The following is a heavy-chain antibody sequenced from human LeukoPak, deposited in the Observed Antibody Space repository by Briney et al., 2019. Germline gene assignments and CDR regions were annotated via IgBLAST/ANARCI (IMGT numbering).Heavy chain of an antibody. D-gene: IGHD1-20*01. CDR1: GGSISSHY. CDR3: ARDGRVTGTLDY. V-gene: IGHV4-59*11. J-gene: IGHJ4*02. Sequence: SETLSLTCTVSGGSISSHYWSWIRQPPGKGLEGIGYIYYSGSTNYNPSLKSRVTISVDTSKNQFSLKLSSVTAADTAVYYCARDGRVTGTLDYWGQGTLVTVSS. CDR2: IYYSGST.